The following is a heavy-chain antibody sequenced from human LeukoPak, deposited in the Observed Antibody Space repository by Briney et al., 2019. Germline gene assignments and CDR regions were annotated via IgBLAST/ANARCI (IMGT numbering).Heavy chain of an antibody. V-gene: IGHV3-48*04. J-gene: IGHJ4*02. D-gene: IGHD2-2*01. CDR3: AIDGYCSSTSCSY. CDR1: GFTLSSYS. CDR2: ISSSSSPI. Sequence: GGSLRLSCAASGFTLSSYSMNWVRQAPGKGLEWVSYISSSSSPIYYADSVKGRFTISRDNAKNSLYLQMNSLRAEDTAVYYCAIDGYCSSTSCSYWGQGTLVTVSS.